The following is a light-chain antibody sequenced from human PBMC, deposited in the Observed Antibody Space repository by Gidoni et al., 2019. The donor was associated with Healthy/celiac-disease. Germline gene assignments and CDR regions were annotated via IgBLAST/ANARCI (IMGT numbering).Light chain of an antibody. V-gene: IGKV3-20*01. CDR1: QRVSSSY. CDR3: QQYGSSRIT. J-gene: IGKJ3*01. CDR2: GAS. Sequence: EIVLTQSPGTLSLTPGERATLSCRASQRVSSSYLAWYQQKPGQAPRLLIYGASSRATGIPDRFSGSGSGTDFTLTISRLEPEDFAVYYCQQYGSSRITFGPGTKVDIK.